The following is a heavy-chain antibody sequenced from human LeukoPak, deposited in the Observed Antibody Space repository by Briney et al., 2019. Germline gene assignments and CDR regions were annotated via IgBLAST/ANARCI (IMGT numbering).Heavy chain of an antibody. V-gene: IGHV5-51*01. CDR3: TRLTKGSYFHGMDV. Sequence: GGSLKISCKASGYSFTISSSGWLRQIPGKGLEGMGIIYPGDSHTRYSPSFQGQLTISADKSISTAYLQWTSLKGSDTAMYYCTRLTKGSYFHGMDVWGQGTTVTVSS. CDR2: IYPGDSHT. D-gene: IGHD2/OR15-2a*01. CDR1: GYSFTISS. J-gene: IGHJ6*02.